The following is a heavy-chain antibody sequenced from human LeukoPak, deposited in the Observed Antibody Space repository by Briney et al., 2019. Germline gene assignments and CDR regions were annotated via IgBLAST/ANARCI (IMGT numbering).Heavy chain of an antibody. CDR3: ARGKFGVVIIVDDY. Sequence: GGSLRLSCAASGFTFSSYGMHWVRQAPGKGLEWVAVIWYDGSNKYYADSVKGRFTISRDNSKNTLYLQMNSLRAEDTAVYHCARGKFGVVIIVDDYWGQGTLVTVSS. CDR2: IWYDGSNK. J-gene: IGHJ4*02. CDR1: GFTFSSYG. V-gene: IGHV3-33*01. D-gene: IGHD3-3*01.